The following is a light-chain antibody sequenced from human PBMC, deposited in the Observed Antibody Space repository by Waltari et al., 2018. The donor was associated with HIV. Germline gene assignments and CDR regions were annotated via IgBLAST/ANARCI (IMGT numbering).Light chain of an antibody. CDR1: SSDVGSYNL. CDR3: CAYAGSSTPFV. J-gene: IGLJ1*01. V-gene: IGLV2-23*02. CDR2: EVS. Sequence: QSALTQTASVSGSPGQWLPISCTGTSSDVGSYNLVSWCKQYPGQAPNLMIYEVSNRPSGVSNRFSGSKSGNTASLTISGLQAEDEADYYCCAYAGSSTPFVFGTATKVTVL.